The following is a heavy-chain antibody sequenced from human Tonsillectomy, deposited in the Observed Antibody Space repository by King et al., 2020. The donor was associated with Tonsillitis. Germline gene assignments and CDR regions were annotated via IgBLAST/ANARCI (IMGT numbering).Heavy chain of an antibody. Sequence: VQLVESGGGLVQPGGSLRLSCAGSGFTFSSYWMTWVRQAPGKGLEWVANIKEDGTEKYYVDSVKGRFAISRDNAKNSLSLQMNSLRAEDTAVYFCVRDSNYHDSSFYYDTFDLWGQGTMVTVSS. J-gene: IGHJ3*01. CDR2: IKEDGTEK. CDR3: VRDSNYHDSSFYYDTFDL. CDR1: GFTFSSYW. V-gene: IGHV3-7*04. D-gene: IGHD3-22*01.